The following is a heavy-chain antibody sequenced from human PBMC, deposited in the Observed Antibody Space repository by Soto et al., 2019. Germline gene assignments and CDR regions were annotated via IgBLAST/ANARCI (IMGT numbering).Heavy chain of an antibody. CDR1: GYTFTSYG. J-gene: IGHJ4*02. Sequence: ASVKVSCKASGYTFTSYGISWVRRAPGQGLEWMGWISAYNGNTNYAQKLQGRVTMTTDTSTSTAYMELRSLRSDDTAVYYCARDLPVVAASEFDYWGQGTLVTVSS. V-gene: IGHV1-18*01. D-gene: IGHD2-15*01. CDR3: ARDLPVVAASEFDY. CDR2: ISAYNGNT.